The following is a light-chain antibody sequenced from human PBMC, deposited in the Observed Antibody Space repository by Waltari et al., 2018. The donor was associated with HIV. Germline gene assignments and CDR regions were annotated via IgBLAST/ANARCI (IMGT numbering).Light chain of an antibody. CDR1: QNIARY. Sequence: IRLPQSPSSLSASVGGRVVITCRARQNIARYVNWYLFKPGQAPKLLVFAATSLPSRASSRIFGGGSGTDFTLAISDLRREDVGTYFCQRSYSGLLYTFGQGTKLEI. CDR2: AAT. J-gene: IGKJ2*01. V-gene: IGKV1-39*01. CDR3: QRSYSGLLYT.